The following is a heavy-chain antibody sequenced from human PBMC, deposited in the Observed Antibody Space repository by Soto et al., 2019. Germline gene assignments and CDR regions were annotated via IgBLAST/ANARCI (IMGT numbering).Heavy chain of an antibody. V-gene: IGHV4-31*01. Sequence: PSETLSLTCTVSGGSISSGGYYWSWIRQHPGKDLEWIGYIYYSGSTYYNPSLKSLVTISVDTSKNQFSLKLSSVTAADTAVYYCAGVHCSGGSCPYYFDYWGQGTLVTVSS. D-gene: IGHD2-15*01. CDR3: AGVHCSGGSCPYYFDY. J-gene: IGHJ4*02. CDR1: GGSISSGGYY. CDR2: IYYSGST.